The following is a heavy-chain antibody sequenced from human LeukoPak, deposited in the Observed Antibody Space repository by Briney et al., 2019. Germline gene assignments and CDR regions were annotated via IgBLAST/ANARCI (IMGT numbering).Heavy chain of an antibody. Sequence: GGPLRLSCADSGFIFRNYWMSWVRQAPGRGQEWVANIKQDGSEKHYVDSVKGRFTISRDNAKNSLFLQMNSLRAEDTAVYYCARDVTYGSGSYLGHWDQGVLVTVSS. CDR2: IKQDGSEK. D-gene: IGHD3-10*01. CDR3: ARDVTYGSGSYLGH. V-gene: IGHV3-7*01. J-gene: IGHJ4*02. CDR1: GFIFRNYW.